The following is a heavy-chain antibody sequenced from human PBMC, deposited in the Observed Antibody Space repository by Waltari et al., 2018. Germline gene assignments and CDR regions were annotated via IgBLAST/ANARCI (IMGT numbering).Heavy chain of an antibody. Sequence: EEQLLESGGGLVQPGDSLRLSCAGSGFRFSNYWMNWVRQAPGKGLVWVARISDDETSISYADSVKGRFTISRDNAKNTVYLQMKRLRVEDTAVYYCARTTHEIEDYAQYWGQGTLVTVSS. CDR3: ARTTHEIEDYAQY. D-gene: IGHD2-2*01. V-gene: IGHV3-74*01. J-gene: IGHJ1*01. CDR1: GFRFSNYW. CDR2: ISDDETSI.